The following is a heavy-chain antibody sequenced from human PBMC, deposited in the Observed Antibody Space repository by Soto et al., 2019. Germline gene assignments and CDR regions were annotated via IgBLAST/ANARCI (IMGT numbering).Heavy chain of an antibody. V-gene: IGHV4-39*01. CDR2: VYYSGST. CDR3: ARNRLRYFDWLLTESFDY. CDR1: GGSVSSSSYY. Sequence: SETLSLTCTVSGGSVSSSSYYWGWVRQPPGKGLEWIGSVYYSGSTYYNPSLESRVTISVDKSKNQFSLKLSSVTAADTAVYYCARNRLRYFDWLLTESFDYWGHGTLVTVSS. D-gene: IGHD3-9*01. J-gene: IGHJ4*01.